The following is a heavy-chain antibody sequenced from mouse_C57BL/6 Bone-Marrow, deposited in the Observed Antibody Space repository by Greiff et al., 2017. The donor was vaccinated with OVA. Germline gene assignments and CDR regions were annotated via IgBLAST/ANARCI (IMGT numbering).Heavy chain of an antibody. Sequence: QVQLQQPGAELVMPGASVKLSCKASGYTFTSYWMHWVKQRPGQGLEWIGEIDPSDSYTNYNQKFKGKSTLTVDKSSSIAYMQLSSLTSEDSAVYYCARLRTGKGWYFDVWGTGTTVTVSS. CDR1: GYTFTSYW. D-gene: IGHD4-1*01. V-gene: IGHV1-69*01. J-gene: IGHJ1*03. CDR3: ARLRTGKGWYFDV. CDR2: IDPSDSYT.